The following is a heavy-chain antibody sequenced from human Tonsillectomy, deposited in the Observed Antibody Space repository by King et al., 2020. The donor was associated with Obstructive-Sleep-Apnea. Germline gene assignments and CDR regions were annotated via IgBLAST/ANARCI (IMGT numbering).Heavy chain of an antibody. J-gene: IGHJ6*02. CDR1: GYTLTSYG. CDR3: ARDLAPPRVTTSYNYYGVDV. CDR2: ILTDTGNP. Sequence: QLVQSESELREPGASVKVSCKASGYTLTSYGMNWVRQAPGQGLQWMGWILTDTGNPTYAQGFTGRFVFSLDTSANTAYLQISSLKAEDTAVYYCARDLAPPRVTTSYNYYGVDVWGQGTAVTVSS. D-gene: IGHD4-17*01. V-gene: IGHV7-4-1*02.